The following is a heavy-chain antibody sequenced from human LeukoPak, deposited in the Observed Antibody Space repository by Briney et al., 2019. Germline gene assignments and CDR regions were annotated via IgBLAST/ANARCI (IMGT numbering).Heavy chain of an antibody. J-gene: IGHJ6*02. Sequence: SGTLSLTCAVYGGSFSGYYWSWIRQPPGKGLEWIGEINHSGSTNYNPSLKSRVTISVDTSKNQFSLKLSSVTAADTAVYYCARADVYGSGGMDVWGQGTTVTVSS. V-gene: IGHV4-34*01. CDR3: ARADVYGSGGMDV. D-gene: IGHD3-10*01. CDR1: GGSFSGYY. CDR2: INHSGST.